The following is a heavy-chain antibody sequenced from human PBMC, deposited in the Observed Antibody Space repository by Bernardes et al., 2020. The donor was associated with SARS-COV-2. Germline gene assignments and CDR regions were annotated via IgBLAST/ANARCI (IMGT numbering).Heavy chain of an antibody. Sequence: GESLKISCQASGYTFSDYWIAWVRQMPGKGLEWMGIIYPGDSDTRYSPSFQGQVTISADKSISTAYVNWSRLKASDTAMYYCARLGTLGVPGERTNYGMDVWGQGPTVTVSS. V-gene: IGHV5-51*01. J-gene: IGHJ6*02. CDR3: ARLGTLGVPGERTNYGMDV. CDR2: IYPGDSDT. CDR1: GYTFSDYW. D-gene: IGHD7-27*01.